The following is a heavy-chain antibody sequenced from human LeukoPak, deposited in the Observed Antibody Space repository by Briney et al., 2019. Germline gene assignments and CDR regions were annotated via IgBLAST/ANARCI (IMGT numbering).Heavy chain of an antibody. J-gene: IGHJ2*01. CDR3: ARGPDSSGYYYGYWYSDL. Sequence: SETLSLTCTVSGGSISSGGYYWSWIRQHPGKGLEWIGYIYYSGSTYYNPSLKSRVTISVDTSKNQFSLKLSSVTAADTAVYYCARGPDSSGYYYGYWYSDLWGRGTLVTVSS. CDR1: GGSISSGGYY. D-gene: IGHD3-22*01. CDR2: IYYSGST. V-gene: IGHV4-31*03.